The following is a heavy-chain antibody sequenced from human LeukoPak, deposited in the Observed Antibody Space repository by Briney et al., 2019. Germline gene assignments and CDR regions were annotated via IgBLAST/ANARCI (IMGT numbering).Heavy chain of an antibody. CDR1: GCSFNTYS. Sequence: GGSLRLSCTTSGCSFNTYSMSWVRQPPGKGLEWVAAINDDTPYYTDSVKSRFTVSRDNSRDTLYLHLNSLRAEDTAIYYCGKEYDLWHEQGNWFDTWGQGVLVTVSS. CDR3: GKEYDLWHEQGNWFDT. J-gene: IGHJ5*02. D-gene: IGHD3-3*01. V-gene: IGHV3-23*01. CDR2: INDDTP.